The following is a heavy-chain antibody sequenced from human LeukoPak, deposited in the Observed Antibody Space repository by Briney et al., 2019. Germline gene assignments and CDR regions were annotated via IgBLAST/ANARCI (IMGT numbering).Heavy chain of an antibody. J-gene: IGHJ4*02. CDR2: VYYSGST. Sequence: SETLSLTCTVSGGSISSYYWSWIRQPPGKGLEWIGYVYYSGSTNYNPSLKSRVTMSVDTSKNQFSLNLNSVTAADTAVYYCARHHISSSVAFDYWGQGTLATVSS. CDR3: ARHHISSSVAFDY. CDR1: GGSISSYY. D-gene: IGHD6-6*01. V-gene: IGHV4-59*01.